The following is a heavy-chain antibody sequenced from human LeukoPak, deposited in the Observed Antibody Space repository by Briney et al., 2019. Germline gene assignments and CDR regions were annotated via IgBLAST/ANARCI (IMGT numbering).Heavy chain of an antibody. J-gene: IGHJ4*02. CDR2: INPDSGGT. Sequence: GASVKVSCKASGYTFTGYYMHWVRQAPGQGLEWMGRINPDSGGTNYAQKFRGRVTMTRDTSIGTAYMELSRLRSDDTAVYYCARDYYDSSGYLGYWGQGTLVTVSS. CDR1: GYTFTGYY. CDR3: ARDYYDSSGYLGY. D-gene: IGHD3-22*01. V-gene: IGHV1-2*06.